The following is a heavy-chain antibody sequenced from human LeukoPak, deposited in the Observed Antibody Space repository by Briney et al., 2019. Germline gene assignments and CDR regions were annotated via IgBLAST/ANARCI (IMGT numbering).Heavy chain of an antibody. CDR3: ARLSYSTVDWFDP. CDR2: IYPGDSDI. J-gene: IGHJ5*02. Sequence: GGSLQISFQGSGSPFTSYWIGWVRQLQGKGREGMGIIYPGDSDIRYSPSFQGQVTISADKSISTAYLQWSSLKASDTAMYYCARLSYSTVDWFDPWGQGTLVTVSS. V-gene: IGHV5-51*01. CDR1: GSPFTSYW. D-gene: IGHD2-21*01.